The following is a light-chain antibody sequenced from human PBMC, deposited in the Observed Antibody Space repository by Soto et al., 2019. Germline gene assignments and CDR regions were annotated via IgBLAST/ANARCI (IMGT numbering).Light chain of an antibody. V-gene: IGLV3-21*04. CDR1: NIGSKS. CDR3: QGWDSSSDHWV. CDR2: CDS. J-gene: IGLJ3*02. Sequence: SYELTQPPSVSVAPGKTARITCGGNNIGSKSVHWYQQKPGQAPVLVIYCDSDRPSGIPERFSGSNSGNTATLTISSVEAGDEADYYCQGWDSSSDHWVFGGGTKLTVL.